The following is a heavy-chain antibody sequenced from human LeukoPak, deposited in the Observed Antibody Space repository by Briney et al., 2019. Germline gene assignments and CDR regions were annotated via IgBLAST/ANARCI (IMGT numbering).Heavy chain of an antibody. CDR3: ASTRYDILTGATDAFDI. J-gene: IGHJ3*02. CDR1: GGSISSSSYY. D-gene: IGHD3-9*01. V-gene: IGHV4-39*01. Sequence: PSETLSLTCTVSGGSISSSSYYWGWIRQPPGKGLEWIGSIYYSGSTYYNPSLKSRVTISVDTSKNQFSLKLSSVTAADTVVYYCASTRYDILTGATDAFDIWGQGTMVTVSS. CDR2: IYYSGST.